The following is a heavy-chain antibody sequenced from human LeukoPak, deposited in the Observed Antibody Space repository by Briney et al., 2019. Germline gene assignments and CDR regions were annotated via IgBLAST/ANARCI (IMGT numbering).Heavy chain of an antibody. CDR3: ARGWSDYYTGMLRWFDP. V-gene: IGHV1-2*02. D-gene: IGHD3-3*01. Sequence: GASVKVSCKASGYTFTGYYMHWVRQSPGQGLEWMGWINPNSGGTNYAQKFQGRVTMTRDTSISTAYMELSRLRSDDTAVYYCARGWSDYYTGMLRWFDPWGQGTLVTVSS. CDR2: INPNSGGT. J-gene: IGHJ5*02. CDR1: GYTFTGYY.